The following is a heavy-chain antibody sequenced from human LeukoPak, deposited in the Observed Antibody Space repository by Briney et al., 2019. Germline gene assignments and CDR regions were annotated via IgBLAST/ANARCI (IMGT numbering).Heavy chain of an antibody. D-gene: IGHD3-10*01. CDR1: GGTFSSYA. CDR3: ARDPAMVRGVTPHNWFDP. V-gene: IGHV1-69*01. Sequence: TSVKVSCKASGGTFSSYAISWVRQAPGQGLEWMGGIIPTFCTANYAQKIPGRVTITADASTSTAYMELSSLRSEDTAVYYCARDPAMVRGVTPHNWFDPWGQGTLVTASS. J-gene: IGHJ5*02. CDR2: IIPTFCTA.